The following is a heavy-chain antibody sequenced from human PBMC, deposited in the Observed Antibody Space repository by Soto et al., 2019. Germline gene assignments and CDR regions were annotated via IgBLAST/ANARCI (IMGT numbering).Heavy chain of an antibody. CDR3: ARRSSGWYCDY. CDR1: GFTFSSYA. J-gene: IGHJ4*02. Sequence: EVQLLESGGGLVQPGGSLRLSCAASGFTFSSYAMNWVRQAPGKGLEWVSVISGSGGSTYYADSVKGRFTISRDNSGNTLYLQINRLRAEDTAVYYCARRSSGWYCDYWGQGALVTVSS. V-gene: IGHV3-23*01. D-gene: IGHD6-19*01. CDR2: ISGSGGST.